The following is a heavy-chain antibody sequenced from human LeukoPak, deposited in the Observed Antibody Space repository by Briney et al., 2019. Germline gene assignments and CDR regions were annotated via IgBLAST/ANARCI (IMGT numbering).Heavy chain of an antibody. D-gene: IGHD7-27*01. CDR3: ARDGDSWDDAFDI. V-gene: IGHV4-4*07. Sequence: SETLSLTCTVSGGSINSYYWNWIRQPAGEGLEWIGRISSGSTHYSPSLKSRVTMSIDTSKNQFSLKLASATAADTAIYYCARDGDSWDDAFDIWGQGTMVTVSS. CDR2: ISSGST. J-gene: IGHJ3*02. CDR1: GGSINSYY.